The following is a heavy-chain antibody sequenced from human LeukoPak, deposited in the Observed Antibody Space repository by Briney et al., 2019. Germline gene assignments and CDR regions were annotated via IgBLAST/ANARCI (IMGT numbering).Heavy chain of an antibody. CDR3: AKETVAAALYFDY. V-gene: IGHV3-23*01. CDR1: GFTFSDYY. CDR2: ISGSGGST. D-gene: IGHD2-15*01. Sequence: GGSLRLSCAASGFTFSDYYMFWIRQAPGKGLEWVSAISGSGGSTYYADSVKGRFTISRDNSKNTLYLQMNSLRAEDTAVYYCAKETVAAALYFDYWGQGTLVTVSS. J-gene: IGHJ4*02.